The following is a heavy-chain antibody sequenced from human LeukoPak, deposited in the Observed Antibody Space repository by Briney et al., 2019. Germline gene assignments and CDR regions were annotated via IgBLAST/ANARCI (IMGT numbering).Heavy chain of an antibody. CDR2: IRSKAFGGTG. CDR1: GFTFSSYG. V-gene: IGHV3-49*04. J-gene: IGHJ4*02. CDR3: ARDLYDSSGYYFGH. Sequence: GGSLRLSCAASGFTFSSYGMHWVRQAPGKGLEWVGFIRSKAFGGTGEYASAVKGRFIISRDDSKNIAYLQMKSLKIEDTAVYYCARDLYDSSGYYFGHWGQGTLVTVSS. D-gene: IGHD3-22*01.